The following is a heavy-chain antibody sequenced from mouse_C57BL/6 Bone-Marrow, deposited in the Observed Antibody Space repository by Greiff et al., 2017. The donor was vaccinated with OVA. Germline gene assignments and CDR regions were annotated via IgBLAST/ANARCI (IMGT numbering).Heavy chain of an antibody. V-gene: IGHV5-16*01. CDR1: GFTFSDYY. J-gene: IGHJ1*03. CDR3: ARYQNSLGYFDV. CDR2: INYDGSST. Sequence: VQLVESEGGLVQPGSSMKLSCTASGFTFSDYYMAWVRQVPEKGLEWVANINYDGSSTYYLDSLKSRFIISRDNAKNILYLQMSSLKSEDTATYYCARYQNSLGYFDVWGTGTTVTVSS.